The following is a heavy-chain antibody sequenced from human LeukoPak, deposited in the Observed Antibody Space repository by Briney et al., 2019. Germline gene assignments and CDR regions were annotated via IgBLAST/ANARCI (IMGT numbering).Heavy chain of an antibody. J-gene: IGHJ4*02. CDR3: ASSGYVDY. CDR2: INHSGST. CDR1: GGSISSNNYY. V-gene: IGHV4-39*07. Sequence: SETLSLTCTVSGGSISSNNYYWSWIRQPPGKGLEWIGEINHSGSTNYNPSLKSRVTISVDTSKNQFSLKLSSVTAADTAVYYCASSGYVDYWGQGTLVTVSS. D-gene: IGHD3-22*01.